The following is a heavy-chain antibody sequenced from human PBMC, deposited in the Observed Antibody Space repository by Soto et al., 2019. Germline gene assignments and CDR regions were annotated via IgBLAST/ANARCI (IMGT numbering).Heavy chain of an antibody. V-gene: IGHV4-59*01. CDR3: AREVSRSTFYFDP. CDR1: GGSIRNYY. J-gene: IGHJ4*02. Sequence: PSETLSLTCTVSGGSIRNYYWTWIRQPPGKGLEWIGYIYHSGNTKFNPSLKSRVTISLDTSKNQVSLKLSSVTAADTAVYYCAREVSRSTFYFDPWGQGTLVTVSS. D-gene: IGHD3-16*01. CDR2: IYHSGNT.